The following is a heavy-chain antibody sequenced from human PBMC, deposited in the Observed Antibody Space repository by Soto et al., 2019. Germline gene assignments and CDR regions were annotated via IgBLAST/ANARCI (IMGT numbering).Heavy chain of an antibody. CDR3: VKDESINWYSGHFRH. V-gene: IGHV3-9*01. Sequence: GGSLRLSCAASGFTFDDYSMHWVRQVPGKGLEWVSGINWNSGSIGYGDSVKGRFAISRDNAKNSLHLQMNSLSAEDTAFYYCVKDESINWYSGHFRHWGQGTLVTVSS. D-gene: IGHD6-13*01. CDR1: GFTFDDYS. CDR2: INWNSGSI. J-gene: IGHJ1*01.